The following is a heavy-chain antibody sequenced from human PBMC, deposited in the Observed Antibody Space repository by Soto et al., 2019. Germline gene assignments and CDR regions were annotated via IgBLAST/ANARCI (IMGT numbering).Heavy chain of an antibody. V-gene: IGHV3-21*01. CDR3: AKDRSGSYPPGDGMDV. CDR2: ISSSNSHT. D-gene: IGHD3-10*01. Sequence: EVQLVESGGDLVKPGGSLRLSCAASGFTFSTYSMNWVRQAPGGGLEWVSSISSSNSHTYYTDSVKGRFTISRDNAKNSLYLQLNRLTAEDTAVYYCAKDRSGSYPPGDGMDVW. J-gene: IGHJ6*01. CDR1: GFTFSTYS.